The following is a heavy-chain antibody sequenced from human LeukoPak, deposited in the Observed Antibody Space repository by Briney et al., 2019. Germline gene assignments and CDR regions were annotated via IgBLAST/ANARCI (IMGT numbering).Heavy chain of an antibody. Sequence: GGSLRLSCAASGFTFSSYSMNWVRQAPGKGLEWVSSISSSSSYIYYADSVKGRFTISRDNAKNSLYLRMNSLRAEDTAVYYCARNEDSSSWYVGSWGQGTLVTVSS. V-gene: IGHV3-21*01. J-gene: IGHJ4*02. CDR3: ARNEDSSSWYVGS. CDR2: ISSSSSYI. D-gene: IGHD6-13*01. CDR1: GFTFSSYS.